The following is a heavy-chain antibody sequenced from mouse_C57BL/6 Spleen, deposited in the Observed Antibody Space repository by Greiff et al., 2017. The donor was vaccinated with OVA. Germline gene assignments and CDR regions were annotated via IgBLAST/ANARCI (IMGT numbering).Heavy chain of an antibody. Sequence: VQLKESGPELVKPGASVKMSCKASGYTFTDYNMHWVKQSNGKSLEWIGYINPNNGGTSYNQKFKGKATLTVNKSSSTAYMELRSLTSEDSAVYYCANYYGSSSYYFDYWGQGTTLTVSS. CDR3: ANYYGSSSYYFDY. CDR2: INPNNGGT. J-gene: IGHJ2*01. V-gene: IGHV1-22*01. D-gene: IGHD1-1*01. CDR1: GYTFTDYN.